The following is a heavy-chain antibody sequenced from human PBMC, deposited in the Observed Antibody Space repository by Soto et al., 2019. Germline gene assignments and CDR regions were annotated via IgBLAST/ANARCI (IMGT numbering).Heavy chain of an antibody. Sequence: GGSLRLSCAASGFTFSSYWMHWVRQAPGKGLVWVSRINSDGSSTSYADSVKGRFTISRDNAKNTLYLQMNSLRAEDTAVYHCARRARGSHSIDYWGQGTLVTVSS. CDR2: INSDGSST. CDR1: GFTFSSYW. D-gene: IGHD6-13*01. V-gene: IGHV3-74*01. CDR3: ARRARGSHSIDY. J-gene: IGHJ4*02.